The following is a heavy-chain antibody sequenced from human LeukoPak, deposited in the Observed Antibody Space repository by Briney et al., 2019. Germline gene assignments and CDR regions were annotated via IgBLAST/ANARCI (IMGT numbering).Heavy chain of an antibody. CDR1: GDSISNNNYC. CDR3: ARDIVVVAAAENWFDP. D-gene: IGHD2-15*01. CDR2: IYYSGST. V-gene: IGHV4-39*07. Sequence: SETLSLTCTVSGDSISNNNYCWGWIRQPPGKGLEWIGSIYYSGSTYYNPSLKSRVTISTDTSKNHFSLKLSSVTAADTAVYYCARDIVVVAAAENWFDPWGQGTLVTVSS. J-gene: IGHJ5*02.